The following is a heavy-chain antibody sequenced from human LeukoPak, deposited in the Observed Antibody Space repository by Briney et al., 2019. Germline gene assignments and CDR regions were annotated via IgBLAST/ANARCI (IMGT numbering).Heavy chain of an antibody. V-gene: IGHV4-61*09. Sequence: PSQTLSLTCTVSGGSISSGSYYWSWIRQPARKGLEWIGHIYTRGSTDYNPSLESRVTISVDTSKNQFSLRLRSVAAADTAVYYCARARVVVVAADYYYNGMDVWGQGTTVTVSS. D-gene: IGHD2-15*01. CDR3: ARARVVVVAADYYYNGMDV. CDR1: GGSISSGSYY. J-gene: IGHJ6*02. CDR2: IYTRGST.